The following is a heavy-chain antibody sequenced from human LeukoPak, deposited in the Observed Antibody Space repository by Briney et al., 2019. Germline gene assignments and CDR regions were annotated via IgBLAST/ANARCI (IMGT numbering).Heavy chain of an antibody. Sequence: GGSLRLSCAASGFTFSSYAMSWVRQAPGKGLEWVSVISGSGGSTYYADSVKGRFTISRDNSKNTLYLQMNSLRAEDTAVYYCAKQHGYYYYMDVWGKGTTVTISS. V-gene: IGHV3-23*01. CDR2: ISGSGGST. J-gene: IGHJ6*03. CDR3: AKQHGYYYYMDV. CDR1: GFTFSSYA. D-gene: IGHD6-13*01.